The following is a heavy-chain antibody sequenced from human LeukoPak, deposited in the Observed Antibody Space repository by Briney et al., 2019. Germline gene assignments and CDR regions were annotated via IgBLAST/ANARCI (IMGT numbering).Heavy chain of an antibody. V-gene: IGHV4-39*01. CDR1: GGSISISSYF. Sequence: SQTLSLTCTVSGGSISISSYFWVWIRQPPGKGLEWIGSIYYSGSTYYNPSLKSRVTISIDTSKNQFSLKLSSVTAADTAVYYCARHKGNNNLYYYGMHVWGQGTTVTVSS. D-gene: IGHD3-9*01. J-gene: IGHJ6*02. CDR3: ARHKGNNNLYYYGMHV. CDR2: IYYSGST.